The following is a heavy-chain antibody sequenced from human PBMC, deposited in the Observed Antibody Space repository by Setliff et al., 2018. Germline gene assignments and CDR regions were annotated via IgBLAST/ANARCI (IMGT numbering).Heavy chain of an antibody. D-gene: IGHD2-15*01. CDR1: GDSISSYY. CDR2: IYYTGST. V-gene: IGHV4-59*01. Sequence: SETLSLTCTVSGDSISSYYWSWIRQPPGKGLEWIAYIYYTGSTTYNPSLKSRVTISIDTSKNQFSLKLASVTAADTAIYYCASVTGGYWGQGTLVTVSS. CDR3: ASVTGGY. J-gene: IGHJ4*02.